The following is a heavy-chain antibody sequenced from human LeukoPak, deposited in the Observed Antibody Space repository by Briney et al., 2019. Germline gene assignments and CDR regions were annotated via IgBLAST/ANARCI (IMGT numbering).Heavy chain of an antibody. CDR3: AKDLHIVVVVAATLDY. V-gene: IGHV3-23*01. CDR1: GFTFSSYA. J-gene: IGHJ4*02. D-gene: IGHD2-15*01. CDR2: ISGSGGST. Sequence: GGSLRLSCAASGFTFSSYAMSWVRQAPGKGLEWVSAISGSGGSTYYADSVKGRFTISRDNSKNTLYLQTNSLRAEDTAVYYCAKDLHIVVVVAATLDYWGQGTLVTVSS.